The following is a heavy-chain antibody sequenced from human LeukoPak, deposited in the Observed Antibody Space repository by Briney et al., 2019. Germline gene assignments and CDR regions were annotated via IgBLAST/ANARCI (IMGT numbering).Heavy chain of an antibody. D-gene: IGHD3-10*01. CDR2: TYYRSKWYN. CDR3: ARENTLVRGTRNPFDY. V-gene: IGHV6-1*01. CDR1: GDSVSSNGAT. J-gene: IGHJ4*02. Sequence: SQTLSLTCAISGDSVSSNGATWIWLRQSPSRGLEWLGRTYYRSKWYNDYGLSVRSRITVNPDTSKNQFSLQLNSVTPEDTAVYYCARENTLVRGTRNPFDYWGQGTLVTVSS.